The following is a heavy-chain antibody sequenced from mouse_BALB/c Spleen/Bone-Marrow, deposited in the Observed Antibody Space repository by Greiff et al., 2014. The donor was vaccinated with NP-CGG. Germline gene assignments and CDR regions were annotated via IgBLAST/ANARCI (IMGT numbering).Heavy chain of an antibody. J-gene: IGHJ2*01. CDR1: GYSITSDYA. CDR2: ISYSGST. D-gene: IGHD1-1*01. CDR3: ARSFTTVVEEGYFDY. Sequence: VQLKQSGPGLVRPSQSLSLTCTVTGYSITSDYAWNWIRQFPGNKLEWMGYISYSGSTSYNPSLKSRISITRDTSKNQFFLQLNSVTTEDTATYYCARSFTTVVEEGYFDYWGQGTTLTVSS. V-gene: IGHV3-2*02.